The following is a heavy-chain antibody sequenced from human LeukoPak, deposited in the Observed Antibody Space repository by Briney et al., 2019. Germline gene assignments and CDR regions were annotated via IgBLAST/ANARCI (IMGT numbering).Heavy chain of an antibody. V-gene: IGHV3-30*02. D-gene: IGHD3-22*01. CDR3: AKPSRYYYDSSAY. CDR2: IHYDSSTE. Sequence: PGGSLRLSCAASGFAFSSYGMHWVRQAPGKGLEWVAYIHYDSSTEDYADSVKGRFTISRDNSKNTLFLQMNNLRAEDTAVYYCAKPSRYYYDSSAYWGQGTLVTVSS. J-gene: IGHJ4*02. CDR1: GFAFSSYG.